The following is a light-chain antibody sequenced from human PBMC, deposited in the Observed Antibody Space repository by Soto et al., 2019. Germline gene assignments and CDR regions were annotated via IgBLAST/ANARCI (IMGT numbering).Light chain of an antibody. CDR3: QQYYTFPWT. CDR2: KAS. V-gene: IGKV1-5*03. Sequence: DIHMTQSPSTLSASVGDRVTITCRASQSISSWLAWYQQRPGKAPKLLIYKASNLERGVPSRFSGSGSGTELTLTISSLHPDDFATYYCQQYYTFPWTFGPGTKVEIK. CDR1: QSISSW. J-gene: IGKJ1*01.